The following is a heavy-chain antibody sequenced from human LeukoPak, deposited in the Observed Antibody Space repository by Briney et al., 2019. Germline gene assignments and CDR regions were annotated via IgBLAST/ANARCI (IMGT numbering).Heavy chain of an antibody. CDR2: ISGGGGST. CDR1: GFTFSSYV. Sequence: GGSLRLSCVASGFTFSSYVMSWVRQAPGKGPEWVSSISGGGGSTYYADSVKGRFTISRDNSKNTLFLQMNSLRAEDTAVYYCAKGNNYGDFYWGQGTVVTVSS. D-gene: IGHD4-17*01. J-gene: IGHJ4*02. CDR3: AKGNNYGDFY. V-gene: IGHV3-23*01.